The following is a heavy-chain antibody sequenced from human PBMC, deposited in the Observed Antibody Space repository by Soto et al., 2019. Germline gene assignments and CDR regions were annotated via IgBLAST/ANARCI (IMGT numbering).Heavy chain of an antibody. J-gene: IGHJ4*02. CDR3: AKEAGDIVLMVYAIGGGALDY. CDR2: ISYDGSNK. CDR1: GFTFSSYG. V-gene: IGHV3-30*18. D-gene: IGHD2-8*01. Sequence: QVQLVESGGGVVQPGRSLRLSCAASGFTFSSYGMHWVRQAPGKGLEWVAVISYDGSNKYYADSVKGRFTISRDNSKNTLYLQMNSLRAGDTAVYYCAKEAGDIVLMVYAIGGGALDYWGQGTLVTVSS.